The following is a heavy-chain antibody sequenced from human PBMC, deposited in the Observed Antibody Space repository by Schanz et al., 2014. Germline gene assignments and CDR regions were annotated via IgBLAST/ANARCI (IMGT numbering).Heavy chain of an antibody. J-gene: IGHJ4*02. CDR1: GFAFSSYG. Sequence: EVQLLESGGGLIQPGGSLRLSCLASGFAFSSYGMNWLRQAPGKGLEWVSSISSRSSHIYYADSVKGRFTMSRDNAKNSVFLQMNSLRAEDTAVYYCARGGPAYYFDDWGQGTLVSVFS. CDR2: ISSRSSHI. CDR3: ARGGPAYYFDD. V-gene: IGHV3-21*01.